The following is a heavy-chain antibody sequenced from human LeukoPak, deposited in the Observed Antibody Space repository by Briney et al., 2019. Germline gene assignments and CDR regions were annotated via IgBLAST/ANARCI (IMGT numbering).Heavy chain of an antibody. CDR1: GFTVSSNY. J-gene: IGHJ3*02. Sequence: QSGGSLRLSCAASGFTVSSNYMSWVRQAPGKGLVWVSRINSDGSSTSYADSVKGRFTISRDNAKNTLYLQMNSLRAEDTAVYYCARGSGRLTVTTGAFDIWGQGTMVTVSS. CDR2: INSDGSST. V-gene: IGHV3-74*01. D-gene: IGHD4-17*01. CDR3: ARGSGRLTVTTGAFDI.